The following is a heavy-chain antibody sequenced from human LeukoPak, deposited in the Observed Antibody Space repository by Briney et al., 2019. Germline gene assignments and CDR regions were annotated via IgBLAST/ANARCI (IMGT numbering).Heavy chain of an antibody. Sequence: GASVKVSCKASGYTFTSYGISWVRQAPGQGLEWMGWISAYNGNTNYAQNLQGRVTMTTDTSTSTAYMELRSLRSDDTAVYYCASEIATGYDWIGGFDYWGQGTLVTVSS. V-gene: IGHV1-18*01. CDR1: GYTFTSYG. J-gene: IGHJ4*02. CDR2: ISAYNGNT. D-gene: IGHD3-9*01. CDR3: ASEIATGYDWIGGFDY.